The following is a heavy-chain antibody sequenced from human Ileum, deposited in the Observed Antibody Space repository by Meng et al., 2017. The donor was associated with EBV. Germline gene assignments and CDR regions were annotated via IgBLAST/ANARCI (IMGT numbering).Heavy chain of an antibody. CDR1: GDSVSGSDW. J-gene: IGHJ4*02. Sequence: QVKVQETGPGLGKPSGTLSLTCAVSGDSVSGSDWWSWVRQPPGKGLEWIGEVYHDGATNYHPSLKSRVTISLDKSKNEVNLHLNSLTAADTAVYFCARSSPIVRGLDYWGQGTLVTVSS. V-gene: IGHV4-4*02. CDR3: ARSSPIVRGLDY. D-gene: IGHD3-10*01. CDR2: VYHDGAT.